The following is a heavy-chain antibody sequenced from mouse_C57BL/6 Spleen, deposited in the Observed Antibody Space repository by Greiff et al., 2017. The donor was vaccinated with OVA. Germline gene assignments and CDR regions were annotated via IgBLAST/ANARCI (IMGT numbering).Heavy chain of an antibody. CDR2: ISYDGSN. Sequence: EVQLQQSGPGLVKPSQSLSLTCSVTGYSITSGYYWNWIRQFPGNKLEWMGYISYDGSNNYNPSLKNRISITRDTSKNQFFLKLNSVTTEDTATYYCAREGDHYSNYLYYFDYWGQGTTLTVSS. CDR1: GYSITSGYY. V-gene: IGHV3-6*01. D-gene: IGHD2-5*01. J-gene: IGHJ2*01. CDR3: AREGDHYSNYLYYFDY.